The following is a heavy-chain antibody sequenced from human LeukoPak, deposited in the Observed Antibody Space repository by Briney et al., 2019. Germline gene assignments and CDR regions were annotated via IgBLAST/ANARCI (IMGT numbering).Heavy chain of an antibody. CDR1: GYTFTSYG. V-gene: IGHV1-18*01. D-gene: IGHD3-10*01. CDR3: ARVARRITPSYYYYYMDV. J-gene: IGHJ6*03. CDR2: ISAYNGST. Sequence: ASVKVSCKASGYTFTSYGISWVRQAPGQGLEWMGWISAYNGSTNYAQKLQGRVTMTTDTSTSTAYMELRSLRSDDTAVYYCARVARRITPSYYYYYMDVWGKGTTVTISS.